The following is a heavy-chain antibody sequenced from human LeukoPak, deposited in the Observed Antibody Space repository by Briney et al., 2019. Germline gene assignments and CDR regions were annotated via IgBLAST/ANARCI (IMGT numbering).Heavy chain of an antibody. CDR1: GYIFIDYH. J-gene: IGHJ4*02. Sequence: ASVKVSCKASGYIFIDYHMHWVQQAPGRGLEWMGRVDPEDGETVYAEKFQGRVTITADPSTDTAYMELSRLTSADTAVYYCARDPYEASSSWTCFDYWGQGTLVTVSS. CDR3: ARDPYEASSSWTCFDY. V-gene: IGHV1-69-2*01. D-gene: IGHD6-13*01. CDR2: VDPEDGET.